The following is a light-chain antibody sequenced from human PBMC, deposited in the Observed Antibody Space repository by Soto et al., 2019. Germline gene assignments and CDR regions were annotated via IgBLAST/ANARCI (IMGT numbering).Light chain of an antibody. CDR3: QQYNGYWT. CDR1: QSAGTW. CDR2: DAS. J-gene: IGKJ1*01. Sequence: DIQMTQSPSTLSASVGDRVTITCRASQSAGTWLAWYQQKPGKPPTLLIYDASNLESGVPSRFSGSGSGAEFTLTISSLQPEDFATYVCQQYNGYWTFGQGTKVEIK. V-gene: IGKV1-5*01.